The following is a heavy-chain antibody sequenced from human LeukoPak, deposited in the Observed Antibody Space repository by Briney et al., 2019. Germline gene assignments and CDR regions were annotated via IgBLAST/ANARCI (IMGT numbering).Heavy chain of an antibody. D-gene: IGHD3-22*01. Sequence: GGSLRLSCAASGFSSYSLNWVRQAPGKGLEWVSSISSGSDYIYYADSVKGRFTISRDNAKNSLYLQMNSLRDEDTAVYYCARDQTPHYYDSSGYYRNDAFDIWGQGTMVTVSS. J-gene: IGHJ3*02. CDR1: GFSSYS. CDR2: ISSGSDYI. CDR3: ARDQTPHYYDSSGYYRNDAFDI. V-gene: IGHV3-21*01.